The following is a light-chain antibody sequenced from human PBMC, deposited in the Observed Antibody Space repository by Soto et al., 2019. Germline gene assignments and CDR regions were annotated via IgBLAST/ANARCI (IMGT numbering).Light chain of an antibody. CDR3: QQYGSSPWT. CDR1: QSVSNSY. V-gene: IGKV3-20*01. J-gene: IGKJ1*01. Sequence: EIVMTQSPATLSVSPGERATLSCRASQSVSNSYLAWYQQKPGQAPRLLISGASSRATGIPDRFSGSGSGTDFTVTISRLEPEDFAVYYCQQYGSSPWTFGQGTKVDIK. CDR2: GAS.